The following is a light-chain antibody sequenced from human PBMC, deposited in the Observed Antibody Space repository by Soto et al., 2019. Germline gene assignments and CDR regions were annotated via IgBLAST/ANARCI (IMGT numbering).Light chain of an antibody. V-gene: IGLV2-23*01. Sequence: QPVLTQPASVSGSPGQSITISCTGTSSDVGGSKLVSWYHHHPGKAPKLIIYEDTKRPSGVSTRFSGSKSGNTASLTISGLQAEDEADYSCCSYATGATWVFGGGTQLTVL. J-gene: IGLJ3*02. CDR1: SSDVGGSKL. CDR3: CSYATGATWV. CDR2: EDT.